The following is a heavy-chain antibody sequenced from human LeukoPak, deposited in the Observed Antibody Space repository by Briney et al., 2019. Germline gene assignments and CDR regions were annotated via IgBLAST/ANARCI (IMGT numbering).Heavy chain of an antibody. V-gene: IGHV3-11*04. CDR2: ISSSSSTI. J-gene: IGHJ4*02. Sequence: GGSLRLSCAASGFSFSDYYMSWIRQTPGKGLEWVSYISSSSSTIYYADSVKGRFTISRDNAKNSLYLQMNSLRAEDTAVYYCARDPEGGYRAVPAATGFDYWGQGTLVTVSS. CDR1: GFSFSDYY. D-gene: IGHD2-2*01. CDR3: ARDPEGGYRAVPAATGFDY.